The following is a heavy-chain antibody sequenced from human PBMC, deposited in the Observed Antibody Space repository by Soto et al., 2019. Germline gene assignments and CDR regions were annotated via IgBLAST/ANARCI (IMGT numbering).Heavy chain of an antibody. CDR3: ARARYGVGACDY. J-gene: IGHJ4*02. V-gene: IGHV1-18*01. D-gene: IGHD1-26*01. Sequence: ASGKVSCKASGYTFTSYGISLVRQAPGQGLEWMGWISAYNGNTNYAQKLQGRVTMTIDTSTSTAYMELRSLRSDDTAVYYCARARYGVGACDYWGQGTLVTVSS. CDR1: GYTFTSYG. CDR2: ISAYNGNT.